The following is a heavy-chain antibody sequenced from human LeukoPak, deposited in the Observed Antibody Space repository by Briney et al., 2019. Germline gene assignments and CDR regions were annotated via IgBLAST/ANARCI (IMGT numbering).Heavy chain of an antibody. CDR3: ARAHLKTTVTTTDY. V-gene: IGHV1-18*01. J-gene: IGHJ4*02. CDR1: GYTFTSYG. D-gene: IGHD4-17*01. CDR2: ISAYNGNT. Sequence: EASVKVSCKASGYTFTSYGISWVRQAPGQGLEWMGWISAYNGNTNYAQKLQGRVTMTTDTSTSTAYIELRSLRSDDTAVYYCARAHLKTTVTTTDYWGQGTLVTVSS.